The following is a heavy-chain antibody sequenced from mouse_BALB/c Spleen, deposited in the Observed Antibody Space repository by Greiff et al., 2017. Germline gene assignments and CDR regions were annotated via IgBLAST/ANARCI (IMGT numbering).Heavy chain of an antibody. D-gene: IGHD1-2*01. J-gene: IGHJ2*01. V-gene: IGHV5-9-3*01. CDR3: ARQSTTATDY. CDR2: ISSGGSYT. CDR1: GFTFSSYA. Sequence: EVKLVESGGGLVKPGGSLKLSCAASGFTFSSYAMSWVRQTPEKRLEWVATISSGGSYTYYPDSVKGRFTISRDNAKNTLYLQMSSLRSEDTAMYYCARQSTTATDYWGQGTTLTVSS.